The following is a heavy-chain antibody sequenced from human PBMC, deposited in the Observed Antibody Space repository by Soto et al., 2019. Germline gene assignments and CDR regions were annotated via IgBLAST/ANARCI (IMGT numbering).Heavy chain of an antibody. Sequence: SETLSLTCTVSGGSISSYYWSWIRQPPGKGLEWIGYIYYSGSTNYNPSLKSRVTISVDTSKNQFSLKLSSVTAADTAVYYCARGRPGGWSAPWGKGTLVTVSS. CDR3: ARGRPGGWSAP. CDR2: IYYSGST. V-gene: IGHV4-59*01. J-gene: IGHJ5*02. CDR1: GGSISSYY.